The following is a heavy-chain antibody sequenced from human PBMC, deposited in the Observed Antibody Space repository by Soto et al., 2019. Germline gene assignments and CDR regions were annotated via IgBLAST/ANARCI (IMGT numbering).Heavy chain of an antibody. CDR2: IDTSGNT. V-gene: IGHV4-4*07. D-gene: IGHD6-13*01. Sequence: SETLSLTCTVSGGSISTYYWSWIRQPAGKGLEWIGRIDTSGNTNYNPSLKSSVTMSVDTSKKQFSLKLTSVTAADTAVYYCARYSSNWFQTEGMDVWGQGTTVTVSS. CDR1: GGSISTYY. CDR3: ARYSSNWFQTEGMDV. J-gene: IGHJ6*02.